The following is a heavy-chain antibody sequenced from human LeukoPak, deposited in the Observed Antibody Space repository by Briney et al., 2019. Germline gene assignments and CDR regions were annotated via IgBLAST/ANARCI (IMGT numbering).Heavy chain of an antibody. CDR2: INHSGGT. J-gene: IGHJ4*02. CDR1: GGSFSGYY. Sequence: SETLSLTCAVYGGSFSGYYWSWIRQPPGKGLEWIGEINHSGGTNYNPSLKSRVTISVDTSKNQFSLKLSSVTAADTAVYYCASHLEYFDYWGQGTLVTVSS. V-gene: IGHV4-34*01. CDR3: ASHLEYFDY.